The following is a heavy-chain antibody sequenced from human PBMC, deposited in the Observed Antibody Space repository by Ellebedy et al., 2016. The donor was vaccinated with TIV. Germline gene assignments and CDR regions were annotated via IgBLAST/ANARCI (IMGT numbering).Heavy chain of an antibody. CDR1: GGSISSYY. CDR3: ARDYSLTTVTSFYWYFDL. Sequence: MPSETLSLTCTVSGGSISSYYWSWIRQPPGKGLEWIGYIYYSGSTNYNPSLKSRVTISVDTSKNQFSLKLSSVTAADTAVYYCARDYSLTTVTSFYWYFDLWGRGTLVTVSS. CDR2: IYYSGST. V-gene: IGHV4-59*01. D-gene: IGHD4-17*01. J-gene: IGHJ2*01.